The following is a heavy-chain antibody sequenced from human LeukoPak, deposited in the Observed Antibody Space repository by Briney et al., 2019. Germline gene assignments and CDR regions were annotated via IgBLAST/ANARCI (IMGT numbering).Heavy chain of an antibody. CDR2: INPNSGGT. V-gene: IGHV1-2*02. Sequence: ASVKVSCKASGYTFTGYYMHWVRQAPGQGLEWMGWINPNSGGTNYAQKFQGRVTMTRDTSISTAYMELSRLRSDDTAVYYCARNLGYCSSTSCPDAFDIWGQGTMVTVAS. J-gene: IGHJ3*02. CDR3: ARNLGYCSSTSCPDAFDI. D-gene: IGHD2-2*01. CDR1: GYTFTGYY.